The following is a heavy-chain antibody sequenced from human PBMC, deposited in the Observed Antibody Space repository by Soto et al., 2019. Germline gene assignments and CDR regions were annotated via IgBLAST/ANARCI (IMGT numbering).Heavy chain of an antibody. D-gene: IGHD3-10*01. CDR2: VYYTVGT. Sequence: QVELQQSGPRLVKPSETLSLTCSVSSGPSSSHNWGWIRQSPGRGLEWIGYVYYTVGTSYNLTLRSRVTRSADASTNHISLTLSSVTAADTAVSYCVRQGMGHLHGLVDVCGQGTTVSVSS. CDR3: VRQGMGHLHGLVDV. V-gene: IGHV4-59*08. J-gene: IGHJ6*02. CDR1: SGPSSSHN.